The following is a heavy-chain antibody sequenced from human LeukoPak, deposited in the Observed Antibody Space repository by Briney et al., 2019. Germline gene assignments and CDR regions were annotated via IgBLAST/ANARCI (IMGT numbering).Heavy chain of an antibody. J-gene: IGHJ6*02. CDR1: LYTFTSYY. CDR2: IDASGDST. D-gene: IGHD3-10*01. CDR3: ARVMVREVVGGMDV. V-gene: IGHV1-46*01. Sequence: GASVKVSCKASLYTFTSYYMHWVRHAPGQGLECMERIDASGDSTSYEQKFQGRVNMTRDTPTRTVYMELSSLRSEDTAVYYCARVMVREVVGGMDVWGQGTTVTVSS.